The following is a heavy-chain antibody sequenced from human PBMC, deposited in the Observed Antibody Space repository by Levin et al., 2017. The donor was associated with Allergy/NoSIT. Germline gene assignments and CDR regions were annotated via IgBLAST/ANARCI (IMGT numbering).Heavy chain of an antibody. Sequence: SETLSLTCTVSGGSIRSYHWSWIRQPPGKGLEWIGYIYDSGSTDYNLSLKSRVTISLDPSNSQFSLKLRSVTAADTAVYYCARMVSGWNYFDYWGQGTLVTVSS. D-gene: IGHD6-19*01. CDR3: ARMVSGWNYFDY. CDR2: IYDSGST. J-gene: IGHJ4*02. CDR1: GGSIRSYH. V-gene: IGHV4-59*01.